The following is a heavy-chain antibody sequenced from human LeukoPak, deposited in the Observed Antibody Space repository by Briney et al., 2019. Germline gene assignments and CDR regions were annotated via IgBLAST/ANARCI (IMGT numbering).Heavy chain of an antibody. D-gene: IGHD1-1*01. Sequence: GGSLRLSCAASGFTFSSYGMHWVRQAPGKGLEWVAVISYDGSNKYYADSVKGRFTISRDNSKNTLYLQMNSLRAEDTAVYYCAKDARKTGTTYFDYWGQGTLVTVSS. V-gene: IGHV3-30*18. J-gene: IGHJ4*02. CDR1: GFTFSSYG. CDR3: AKDARKTGTTYFDY. CDR2: ISYDGSNK.